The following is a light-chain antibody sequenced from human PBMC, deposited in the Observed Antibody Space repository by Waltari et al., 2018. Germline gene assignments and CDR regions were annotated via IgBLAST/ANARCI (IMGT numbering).Light chain of an antibody. J-gene: IGLJ3*02. V-gene: IGLV2-11*01. CDR1: SSDVGGVNY. CDR3: CSYAGSITFWV. Sequence: QSALTQPRPVSGSPGQSVTISCTGTSSDVGGVNYVSLYQPHPGKAPKLIIYDVTKRPSGVPDRFSASKSDNTASLTISGLQAEDEADYYCCSYAGSITFWVFGGGTKLTVL. CDR2: DVT.